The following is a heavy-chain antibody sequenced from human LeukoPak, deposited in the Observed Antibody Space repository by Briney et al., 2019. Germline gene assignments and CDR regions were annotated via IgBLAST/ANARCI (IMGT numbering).Heavy chain of an antibody. D-gene: IGHD3-22*01. Sequence: GGSLRLSCAASGFTFSTYAMSWVRQAPGKGLEWVSGISGSGGSTYYADSVKGRFTVSRDNSKNTLYLQMNSLRAEDTAEYYCAKNEGQHYYDSSGYYYAAFDIWGQGTMVTVSS. CDR1: GFTFSTYA. CDR2: ISGSGGST. CDR3: AKNEGQHYYDSSGYYYAAFDI. J-gene: IGHJ3*02. V-gene: IGHV3-23*01.